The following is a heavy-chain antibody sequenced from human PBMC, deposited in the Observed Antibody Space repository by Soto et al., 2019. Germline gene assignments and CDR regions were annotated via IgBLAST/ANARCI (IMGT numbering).Heavy chain of an antibody. Sequence: ASVKVSCKVSGYTFTSYYMHWVRQAPGQGLEWMGIINPSGGSTSYAQKFQGRVTMTRDTSTSTVYMELSSLRSEDTAVYYCAREPSPMYYFDYWGQGTLVTVSS. CDR1: GYTFTSYY. V-gene: IGHV1-46*01. J-gene: IGHJ4*02. CDR2: INPSGGST. CDR3: AREPSPMYYFDY.